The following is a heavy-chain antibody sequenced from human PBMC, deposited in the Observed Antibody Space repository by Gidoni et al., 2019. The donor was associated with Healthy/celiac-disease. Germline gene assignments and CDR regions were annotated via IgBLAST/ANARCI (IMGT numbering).Heavy chain of an antibody. CDR1: GGTFSSYA. D-gene: IGHD7-27*01. Sequence: QVQLVQSGAEVTKPGSSVKVSCKASGGTFSSYAISWVRQAPGQGLEWMGRIIPILGIANYAQKFQGRVTITADKSTSTAYMELSSLRSEDTAVYYCARNWVMTDAFDIWGQGTMVTVSS. J-gene: IGHJ3*02. V-gene: IGHV1-69*09. CDR2: IIPILGIA. CDR3: ARNWVMTDAFDI.